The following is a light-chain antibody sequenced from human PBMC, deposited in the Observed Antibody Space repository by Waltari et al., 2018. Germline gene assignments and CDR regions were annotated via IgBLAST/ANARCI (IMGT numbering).Light chain of an antibody. Sequence: QSALTQPPSASGSPGQSVTISCTGTSSDVGDYNYVSWYQQHPGKAPKLMIYEVSQRPSVVPDRFSGAKSGNTASLTVSGLQAEDEADYYCSSYAGSNNRVFGGGTKLTVL. V-gene: IGLV2-8*01. CDR3: SSYAGSNNRV. CDR1: SSDVGDYNY. CDR2: EVS. J-gene: IGLJ3*02.